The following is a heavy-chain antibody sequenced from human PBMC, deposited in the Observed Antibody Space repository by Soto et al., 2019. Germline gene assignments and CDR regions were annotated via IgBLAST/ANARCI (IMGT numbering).Heavy chain of an antibody. Sequence: SVKVSCKASGGTFSSYAISWVRQAPGQGLEWMGGIIPIFGTANYAQKFQGRVTITADKSTSTAYMELSSLRSEDTAVYYCARGHSSGWYDGYYFDYWGQGTMVTVYS. CDR3: ARGHSSGWYDGYYFDY. V-gene: IGHV1-69*06. D-gene: IGHD6-19*01. J-gene: IGHJ4*02. CDR2: IIPIFGTA. CDR1: GGTFSSYA.